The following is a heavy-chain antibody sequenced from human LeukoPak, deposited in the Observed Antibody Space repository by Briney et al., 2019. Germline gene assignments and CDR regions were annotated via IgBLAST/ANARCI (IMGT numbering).Heavy chain of an antibody. Sequence: SETLSLTCTVSGGSISSSSYYWGWIRQPPGKGLEWIGSIYYSGSTYYNPSLKSRVTISVDTSKNQFSLKLSSVTAADTAVYYCSGARGIDYFDYWGQRTLVTVSS. CDR1: GGSISSSSYY. CDR3: SGARGIDYFDY. J-gene: IGHJ4*02. CDR2: IYYSGST. V-gene: IGHV4-39*01. D-gene: IGHD3-16*01.